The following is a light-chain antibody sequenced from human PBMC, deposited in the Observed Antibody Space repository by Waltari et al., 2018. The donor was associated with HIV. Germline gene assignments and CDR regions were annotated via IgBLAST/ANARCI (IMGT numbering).Light chain of an antibody. Sequence: QSALTQPPSVSGSPGQSLTISCTGTSRDVGAYARISWYHQPPGTAPKLMIYEVIYRPSGVPDRFSGSKSGNTASLTISGLQAEDEGDYYCSSYTSSNIYVFGTATTVTVL. V-gene: IGLV2-18*02. CDR2: EVI. CDR1: SRDVGAYAR. CDR3: SSYTSSNIYV. J-gene: IGLJ1*01.